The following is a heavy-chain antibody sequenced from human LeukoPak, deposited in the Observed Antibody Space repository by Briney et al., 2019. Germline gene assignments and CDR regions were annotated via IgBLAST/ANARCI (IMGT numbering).Heavy chain of an antibody. CDR1: GFTFSSYW. V-gene: IGHV3-74*01. D-gene: IGHD2-21*01. Sequence: GGSLRLSCAASGFTFSSYWMHWVRQAPGKGLVWVSRINSDGSSTTYADSVKGRFTISRDNAKNTLYLQMDSLRAEDTAVYYCVRDPNYSENFDYWGQGALVTV. J-gene: IGHJ4*02. CDR2: INSDGSST. CDR3: VRDPNYSENFDY.